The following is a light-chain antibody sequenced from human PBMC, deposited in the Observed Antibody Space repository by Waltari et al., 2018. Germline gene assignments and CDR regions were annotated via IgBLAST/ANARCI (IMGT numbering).Light chain of an antibody. CDR1: SSDVGSYNY. CDR2: DVS. V-gene: IGLV2-14*01. Sequence: QSALTQPASVSGSPGQSITISCTGTSSDVGSYNYVSWYQQHPGKAPKLMIYDVSYRPSGVVNRFSGPNSGNTASLTISGLQAEDEADYYCSSYTTSSLWVFGGGTKLTVL. CDR3: SSYTTSSLWV. J-gene: IGLJ3*02.